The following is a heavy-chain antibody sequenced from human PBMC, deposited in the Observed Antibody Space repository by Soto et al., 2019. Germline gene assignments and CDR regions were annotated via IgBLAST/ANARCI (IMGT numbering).Heavy chain of an antibody. J-gene: IGHJ4*02. D-gene: IGHD6-19*01. CDR1: GFTFSSYA. CDR2: ISYDGSNK. CDR3: ARDPQDSSGWYQAYFDY. V-gene: IGHV3-30-3*01. Sequence: GGSLRLSCAASGFTFSSYAMHWVRQAPGKGLEWVAVISYDGSNKYYADSVKGRFTISRDNSKNTLYLQMNSLRAEDTAVYYCARDPQDSSGWYQAYFDYWGQGTLVTVSS.